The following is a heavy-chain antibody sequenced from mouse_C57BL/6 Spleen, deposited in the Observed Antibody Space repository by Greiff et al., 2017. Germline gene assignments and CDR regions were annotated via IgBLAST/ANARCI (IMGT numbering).Heavy chain of an antibody. CDR2: IHPRNGGT. D-gene: IGHD1-1*01. J-gene: IGHJ3*01. V-gene: IGHV1-53*01. Sequence: QVQLQQPGTELVKPGASVKMSCKASGYTFTSYWMPWVKQRPGQGLEWIGNIHPRNGGTNYNEKFKGKATLTVDKSSSTAYMQLSSLTSEDSAVYYCERGRGITSYVWFDYWGQGTIVTVSA. CDR3: ERGRGITSYVWFDY. CDR1: GYTFTSYW.